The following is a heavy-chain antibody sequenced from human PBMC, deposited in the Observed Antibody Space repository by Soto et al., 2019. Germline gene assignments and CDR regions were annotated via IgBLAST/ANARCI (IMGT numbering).Heavy chain of an antibody. V-gene: IGHV3-7*01. CDR2: IKQDGSEK. D-gene: IGHD2-15*01. Sequence: GGSLRLSCAASGFTFSSYWMSWVRQAPGKGLEWVANIKQDGSEKYYVDSVKGRFTISRDNAKNSLYLQMNSLRAEDTAVYYCARVYCSGGSCYSGANYYYYMDVWGKGTTVTVSS. CDR1: GFTFSSYW. J-gene: IGHJ6*03. CDR3: ARVYCSGGSCYSGANYYYYMDV.